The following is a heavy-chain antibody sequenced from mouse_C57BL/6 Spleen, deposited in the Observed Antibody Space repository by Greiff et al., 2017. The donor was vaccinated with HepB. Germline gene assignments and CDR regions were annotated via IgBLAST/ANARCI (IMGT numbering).Heavy chain of an antibody. D-gene: IGHD1-1*01. CDR1: GYSFTGYY. V-gene: IGHV1-42*01. CDR2: INPSTSGT. J-gene: IGHJ4*01. Sequence: VQLQQSGPELVKPGASVKISCKASGYSFTGYYMNWVKQSPEKSLEWMGEINPSTSGTNYNQKFKAKATLTVDKSSSTAYMQLKSLTSEDSAVYYCADYGTSYGAIDYWGQGTSVTVSS. CDR3: ADYGTSYGAIDY.